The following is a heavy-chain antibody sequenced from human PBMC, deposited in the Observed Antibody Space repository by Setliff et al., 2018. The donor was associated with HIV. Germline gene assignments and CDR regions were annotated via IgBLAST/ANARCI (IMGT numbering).Heavy chain of an antibody. V-gene: IGHV3-30*04. J-gene: IGHJ4*02. CDR3: VFFRRSGYEWSDF. D-gene: IGHD5-12*01. Sequence: GGSLRLSCVGSGFTFSGFTMHWVRQAPGKGLEWVAVTSFDEGIKYYRDSVKGRFTISRDNSKNTVYLQMNSLFVRDTAIYYCVFFRRSGYEWSDFWGQGALVTVSS. CDR2: TSFDEGIK. CDR1: GFTFSGFT.